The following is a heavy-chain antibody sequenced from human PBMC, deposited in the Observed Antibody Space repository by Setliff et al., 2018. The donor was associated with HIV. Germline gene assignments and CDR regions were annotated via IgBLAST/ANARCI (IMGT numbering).Heavy chain of an antibody. CDR3: ARHRSYGTYDRNWFDR. V-gene: IGHV4-4*07. CDR2: IYTSGKA. CDR1: GGSISNYY. Sequence: KPSETLSLTCSVSGGSISNYYWTWIRQPAGKGLEWVGRIYTSGKANYNPSLKSRVTMSIDTSQNQFSLKLRSVTAAETGIYYCARHRSYGTYDRNWFDRWGQGTLVTVSS. D-gene: IGHD5-12*01. J-gene: IGHJ5*02.